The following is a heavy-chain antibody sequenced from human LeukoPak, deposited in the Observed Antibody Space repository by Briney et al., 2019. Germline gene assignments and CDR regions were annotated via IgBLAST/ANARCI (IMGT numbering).Heavy chain of an antibody. Sequence: GGSLRLSCAASGFTFSSYWMSWVRQAPGKGLEWVANIKEDGSEKYYVDSVKGRFTIYRDNAKNSLYLQMGGLRAEDTALYYCARTGYFDYWGQGTLVTVSS. CDR3: ARTGYFDY. V-gene: IGHV3-7*01. J-gene: IGHJ4*02. CDR2: IKEDGSEK. CDR1: GFTFSSYW.